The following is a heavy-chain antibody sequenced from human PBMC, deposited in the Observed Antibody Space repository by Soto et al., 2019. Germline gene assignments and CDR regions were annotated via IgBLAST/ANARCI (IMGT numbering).Heavy chain of an antibody. CDR2: ISYDGGLQ. V-gene: IGHV3-30*03. D-gene: IGHD5-18*01. CDR1: GFTFTSYG. Sequence: QAHLVESGGGVVQPGRSLRLSCAASGFTFTSYGMHWVRQAPGTRLEWVAVISYDGGLQHYADSVKGRFTISRDNSKNMVLLQMNSLSAEDTAVYYCVSDRGYGHASVPYSRGQGTLVIVSS. CDR3: VSDRGYGHASVPYS. J-gene: IGHJ5*01.